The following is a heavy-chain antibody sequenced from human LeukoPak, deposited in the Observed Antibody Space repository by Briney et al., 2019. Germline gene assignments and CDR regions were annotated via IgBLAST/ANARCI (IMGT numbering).Heavy chain of an antibody. CDR2: INPNSGGT. Sequence: ASVKVSCKASGYTFTSYGISWVRQAPGKGLEWMGWINPNSGGTNYAQKFQGRITMTRDTSISTAYMELSRLRPDDTAVYYCARVGATYSGDPWGQGTLVTVSS. CDR3: ARVGATYSGDP. V-gene: IGHV1-2*02. CDR1: GYTFTSYG. D-gene: IGHD1-26*01. J-gene: IGHJ5*02.